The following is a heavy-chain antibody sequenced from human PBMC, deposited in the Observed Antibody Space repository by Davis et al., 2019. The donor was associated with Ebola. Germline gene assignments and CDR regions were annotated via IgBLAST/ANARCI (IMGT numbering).Heavy chain of an antibody. J-gene: IGHJ4*02. V-gene: IGHV4-34*01. CDR1: GGSFSGYY. CDR3: ARGTVTIFGLDY. D-gene: IGHD3-3*01. Sequence: SELLSLTCAVYGGSFSGYYWSWIRQPPGKGLEWIGEINHSGSTNYNPSLKSRVTISVDTSKNQFSLKLSSVTAAETAVYYCARGTVTIFGLDYWGQGTLVTVSS. CDR2: INHSGST.